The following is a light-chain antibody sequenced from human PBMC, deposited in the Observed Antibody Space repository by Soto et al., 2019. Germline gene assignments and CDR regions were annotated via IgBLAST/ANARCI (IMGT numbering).Light chain of an antibody. CDR1: RNLTSAF. J-gene: IGKJ1*01. Sequence: EILLTQSPGTLSLSPGERATLSCTASRNLTSAFLAWYQQRPGQSPRLLIHAASFRATGIPDRFSGSGSGTDFTLIISRLAPEDLAVYYCQQSGNSPTFGQGTKVEFK. CDR2: AAS. V-gene: IGKV3-20*01. CDR3: QQSGNSPT.